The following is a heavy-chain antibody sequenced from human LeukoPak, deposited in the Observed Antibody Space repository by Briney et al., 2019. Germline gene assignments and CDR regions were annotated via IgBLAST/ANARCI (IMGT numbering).Heavy chain of an antibody. J-gene: IGHJ6*03. V-gene: IGHV4-4*07. Sequence: SETLSLTCTVSADSISNYYWSWIRQPAGKGLEWIGRIYTRGTTNYNPTLMSRVTMSVDASKTQFYLKVRSVTAEDTAVYYCGRGILFSGRPTMFGEVANYYMDVWGKGTVVTVSS. CDR1: ADSISNYY. D-gene: IGHD3-3*01. CDR2: IYTRGTT. CDR3: GRGILFSGRPTMFGEVANYYMDV.